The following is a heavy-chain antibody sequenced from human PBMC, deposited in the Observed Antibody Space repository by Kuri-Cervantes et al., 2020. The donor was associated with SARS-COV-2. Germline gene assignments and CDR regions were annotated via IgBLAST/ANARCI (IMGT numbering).Heavy chain of an antibody. CDR3: ARSTLPAARYNWFDP. Sequence: SETLSLTCAVYGGSFSGYYWSWIRQPPGKGLKWIGEINHSGSTNYNPSLKSRVTISVDTSKNQFSLKLSSVTAADTAVYYCARSTLPAARYNWFDPWGQGSLVTVSS. J-gene: IGHJ5*02. CDR2: INHSGST. CDR1: GGSFSGYY. D-gene: IGHD2-2*01. V-gene: IGHV4-34*01.